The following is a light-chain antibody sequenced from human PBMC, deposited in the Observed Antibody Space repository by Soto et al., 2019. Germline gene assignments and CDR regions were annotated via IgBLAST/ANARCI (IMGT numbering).Light chain of an antibody. J-gene: IGKJ1*01. CDR3: QQYNSSPT. Sequence: DIQMTQSPSTLSTSVGDRVTITCRASQSISSWLAWYQQKPGKAPKLLIYDASSLESGVPSRFSGSGSGTEFTLTISSLQPDDFATYYCQQYNSSPTFGQGTQVDIK. V-gene: IGKV1-5*01. CDR2: DAS. CDR1: QSISSW.